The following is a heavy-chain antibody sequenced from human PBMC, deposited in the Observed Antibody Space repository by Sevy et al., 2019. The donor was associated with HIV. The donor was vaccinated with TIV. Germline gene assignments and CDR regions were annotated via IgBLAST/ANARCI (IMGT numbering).Heavy chain of an antibody. V-gene: IGHV3-11*06. D-gene: IGHD5-12*01. Sequence: GGSLRLSCAASGFTFSDYYMSWIRQAPGKGLEWVSYISSSSSYTDYADSVKGRFTMSRDNAKNSLYLQMNSLRAEDTAVYDCAMDRATVATLDYFDYWGQGTLVTVSS. CDR1: GFTFSDYY. J-gene: IGHJ4*02. CDR2: ISSSSSYT. CDR3: AMDRATVATLDYFDY.